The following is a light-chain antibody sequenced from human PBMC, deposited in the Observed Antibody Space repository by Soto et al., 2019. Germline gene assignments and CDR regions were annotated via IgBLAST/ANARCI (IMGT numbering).Light chain of an antibody. CDR3: GAWDSSLNVVL. V-gene: IGLV1-51*01. J-gene: IGLJ2*01. CDR2: DSD. Sequence: QSALTQPPSVSAAPGQKVTISCSGSSSNIENNYVSWYQQLPGTAPKLLIYDSDKRPSGIPDRFSGSKSGTSATLGITGLQTGDEADYYCGAWDSSLNVVLFGGGTKVTVL. CDR1: SSNIENNY.